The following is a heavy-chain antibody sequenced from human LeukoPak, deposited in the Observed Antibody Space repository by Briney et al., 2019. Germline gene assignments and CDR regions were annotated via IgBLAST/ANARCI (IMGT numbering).Heavy chain of an antibody. CDR3: ARDRSLSSFGELFI. Sequence: GGSLRLSCAASGFTFSSYAMHWVRQAPGKGLEWVAVVSYDGSNKYYTDSVRGRFTISRDNSKNTLYLQMNSLRAEDTALYYCARDRSLSSFGELFIWGQGTLVTVSS. CDR1: GFTFSSYA. V-gene: IGHV3-30*04. J-gene: IGHJ4*02. D-gene: IGHD3-10*01. CDR2: VSYDGSNK.